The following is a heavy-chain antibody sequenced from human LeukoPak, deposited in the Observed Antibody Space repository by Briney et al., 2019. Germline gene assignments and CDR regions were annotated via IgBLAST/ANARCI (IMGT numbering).Heavy chain of an antibody. CDR1: GFTFSSFW. J-gene: IGHJ6*02. V-gene: IGHV3-7*01. CDR2: IKQDGSEK. CDR3: ARDSILTGYEMDV. D-gene: IGHD3-9*01. Sequence: GGSLRLSCVASGFTFSSFWMSWVRQAPGKGLEWVANIKQDGSEKYYVDSVKGRFTISRDNAKNSLYLQMNSLRAEDTAVYYCARDSILTGYEMDVWGQGTTVTVSS.